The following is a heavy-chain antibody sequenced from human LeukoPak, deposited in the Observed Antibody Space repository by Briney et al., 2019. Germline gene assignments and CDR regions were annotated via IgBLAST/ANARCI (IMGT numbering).Heavy chain of an antibody. CDR2: IYYSGST. D-gene: IGHD3-10*01. CDR1: GGSISSGDYY. V-gene: IGHV4-30-4*01. CDR3: ARWFYYGSGRRQFDY. J-gene: IGHJ4*02. Sequence: SETRSLTCTVSGGSISSGDYYWNWIRQPPGKGLEWIGYIYYSGSTSYNPSLKSRVTILMDTSKNQFSLNLSSVTAADTAVYYCARWFYYGSGRRQFDYWGQGTLVTVSS.